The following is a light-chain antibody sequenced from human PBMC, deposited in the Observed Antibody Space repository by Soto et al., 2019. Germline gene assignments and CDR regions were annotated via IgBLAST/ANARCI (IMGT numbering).Light chain of an antibody. CDR2: NNN. J-gene: IGLJ2*01. CDR3: QSYDNSLSGVV. CDR1: SPNIGAGHD. Sequence: QSVLTHPPSVPGAPGPRVAISGTASSPNIGAGHDVNLYHQLPGTSPKVVIHNNNNRPSGVPDRFSGSKSGTAASLAITGRHAEDDSDYYFQSYDNSLSGVVFGGGTKLTV. V-gene: IGLV1-40*01.